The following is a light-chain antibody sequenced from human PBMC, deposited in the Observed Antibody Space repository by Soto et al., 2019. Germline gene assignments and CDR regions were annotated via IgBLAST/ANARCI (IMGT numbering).Light chain of an antibody. CDR2: AAS. CDR1: QGSSNY. Sequence: IHITQTKSAMSASGGDRVTITGRARQGSSNYLAWFQQKPGKVPKRLIYAASRLQSGVPSRFSGSGSGTEFTLTISSLQPEDFATYCCPQPNTEFQLTCAAGLKVDIK. V-gene: IGKV1-17*03. CDR3: PQPNTEFQLT. J-gene: IGKJ4*01.